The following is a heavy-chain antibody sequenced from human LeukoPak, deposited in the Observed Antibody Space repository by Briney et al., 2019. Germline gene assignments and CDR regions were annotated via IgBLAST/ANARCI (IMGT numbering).Heavy chain of an antibody. CDR1: GFTFSSYW. V-gene: IGHV3-7*01. CDR3: ARGGCSGGSCYPYYYYYYGMDV. J-gene: IGHJ6*02. Sequence: GGSLRLSCAASGFTFSSYWMSWVRQAPGKGLEWVANIKQDGSEKYYVDSVKGRFTISRDNAKNSLYLQMNSLRAEDTAVYYCARGGCSGGSCYPYYYYYYGMDVWGQGTMVTVSS. D-gene: IGHD2-15*01. CDR2: IKQDGSEK.